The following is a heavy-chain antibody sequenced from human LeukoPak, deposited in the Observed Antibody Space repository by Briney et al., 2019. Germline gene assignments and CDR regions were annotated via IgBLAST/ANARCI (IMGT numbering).Heavy chain of an antibody. D-gene: IGHD2-15*01. Sequence: SETLSLTCTVSGGSISSYYWSWIRQPPGKGLEWIGYVSYSGSTNYNSTLKSRATISVDTSKNQFSLELSSVTAADTAVYYCARGYCSGGTCYRTFFDYWGQGTLVTVSS. V-gene: IGHV4-59*01. CDR2: VSYSGST. CDR3: ARGYCSGGTCYRTFFDY. J-gene: IGHJ4*02. CDR1: GGSISSYY.